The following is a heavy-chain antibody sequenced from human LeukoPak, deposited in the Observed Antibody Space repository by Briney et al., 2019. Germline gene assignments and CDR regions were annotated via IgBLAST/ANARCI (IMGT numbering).Heavy chain of an antibody. CDR1: GFSLSSYE. Sequence: PGGSLRLSCAASGFSLSSYEMNWIRQVPGKGLEWVSHISSGGNTQYYADSVRGRFTMSRDDAKNSLDLQMDSLRIEDTGVHYCARDIVNGPFVISLESWGQGARVTVSS. V-gene: IGHV3-48*03. J-gene: IGHJ4*02. D-gene: IGHD2-21*01. CDR2: ISSGGNTQ. CDR3: ARDIVNGPFVISLES.